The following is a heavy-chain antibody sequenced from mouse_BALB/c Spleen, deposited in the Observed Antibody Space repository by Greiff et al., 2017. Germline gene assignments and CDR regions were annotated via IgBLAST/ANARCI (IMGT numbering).Heavy chain of an antibody. V-gene: IGHV5-9-4*01. CDR1: GFTFSSYA. CDR3: ARRGFYAMDY. J-gene: IGHJ4*01. CDR2: ISSGGSYT. Sequence: EVKLVESGGGLVKPGGSLKLSCAASGFTFSSYAMSWVRQSPEKRLEWVAEISSGGSYTYYPDTVTGRFTISRDNAKNTLYLEMSSLRSEDTAMYYCARRGFYAMDYWGQGTSVTVSS.